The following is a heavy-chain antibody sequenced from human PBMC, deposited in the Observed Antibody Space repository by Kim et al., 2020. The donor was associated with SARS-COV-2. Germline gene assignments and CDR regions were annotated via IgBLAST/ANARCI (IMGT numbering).Heavy chain of an antibody. CDR1: GYTFTGYY. Sequence: ASVKVSCKASGYTFTGYYMHWVRQAPGQGLEWMGWINPNSGGTNYAQKFQGWVTMTRDTSISTAYMELSRLRSDDTAVYYCARDLEWLVPIGAFDIWGQGTMVTVSS. V-gene: IGHV1-2*04. D-gene: IGHD6-19*01. CDR2: INPNSGGT. J-gene: IGHJ3*02. CDR3: ARDLEWLVPIGAFDI.